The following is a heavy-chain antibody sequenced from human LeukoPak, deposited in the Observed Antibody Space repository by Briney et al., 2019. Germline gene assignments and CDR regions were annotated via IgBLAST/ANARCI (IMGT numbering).Heavy chain of an antibody. Sequence: SETLSLTCAVSGYSISSGYYWGWIRQPPGKRLEWIGSIYHSGSTYYNPSLKSRVSVSVDTSKNHFSLKLSSVTAADTAVYYCARGCGIVGATVHPSDNWGQGTLVTVSS. CDR3: ARGCGIVGATVHPSDN. D-gene: IGHD1-26*01. CDR2: IYHSGST. CDR1: GYSISSGYY. J-gene: IGHJ4*02. V-gene: IGHV4-38-2*01.